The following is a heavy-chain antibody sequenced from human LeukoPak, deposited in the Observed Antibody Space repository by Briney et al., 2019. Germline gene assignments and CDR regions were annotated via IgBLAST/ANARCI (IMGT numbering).Heavy chain of an antibody. CDR1: GFTFSSYD. D-gene: IGHD6-6*01. CDR2: ISYHGTNK. CDR3: ARGGAARLHFQN. Sequence: GGSLRLSCAASGFTFSSYDIHWVRQAPGKGLEWVALISYHGTNKYYADSVKGRFTFSRGNSKNTLFLQMNCLRAGDTAVRYCARGGAARLHFQNWGQGTLVTVSS. J-gene: IGHJ1*01. V-gene: IGHV3-30-3*01.